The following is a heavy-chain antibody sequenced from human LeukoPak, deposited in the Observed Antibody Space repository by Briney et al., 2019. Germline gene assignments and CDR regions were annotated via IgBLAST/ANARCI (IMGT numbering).Heavy chain of an antibody. CDR1: GYSFTSYW. Sequence: GESLKISCKGSGYSFTSYWIGWVRQMPGKGLEWMGIIYPGDSDTRYSPSFQGQVTISADKSISTAYLQWSSLKASDTAMYYCARQSRVAAVGSYYYGMDVWGQGTTVTVSS. V-gene: IGHV5-51*01. D-gene: IGHD6-13*01. CDR3: ARQSRVAAVGSYYYGMDV. CDR2: IYPGDSDT. J-gene: IGHJ6*02.